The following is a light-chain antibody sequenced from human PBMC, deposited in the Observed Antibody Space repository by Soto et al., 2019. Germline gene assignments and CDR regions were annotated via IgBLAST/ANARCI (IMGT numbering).Light chain of an antibody. CDR2: IAS. Sequence: DIQLTQSPSFLSASVGDRVTITCRASQGIRNYLAWYQQKPGRAPKXLIYIASTLQSGVPSRFSGSYSGTELTITITSLQPEDFETYYCQQVNSYPITFGQGTRLEIK. CDR3: QQVNSYPIT. V-gene: IGKV1-9*01. CDR1: QGIRNY. J-gene: IGKJ5*01.